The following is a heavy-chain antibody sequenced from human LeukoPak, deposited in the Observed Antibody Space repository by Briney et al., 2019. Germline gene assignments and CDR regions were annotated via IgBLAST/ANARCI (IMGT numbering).Heavy chain of an antibody. CDR1: GGSFTGYH. CDR2: INHRGHP. V-gene: IGHV4-34*01. J-gene: IGHJ4*02. Sequence: SETLSLTCAVYGGSFTGYHWNWIRQSPQRGLEWIGEINHRGHPHYNPSLESRLTISVDTSKNQFSLTLKSGTAADTAVYFCARDPTTVVTVPYYFDFWGQGTPVTVSS. CDR3: ARDPTTVVTVPYYFDF. D-gene: IGHD4-23*01.